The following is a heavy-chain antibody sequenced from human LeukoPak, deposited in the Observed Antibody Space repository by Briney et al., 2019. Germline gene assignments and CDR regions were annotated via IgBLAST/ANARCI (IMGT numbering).Heavy chain of an antibody. D-gene: IGHD3-10*01. CDR2: IKQDGSEK. CDR1: GFTFDDYA. CDR3: ARAGVRLLWFGELLELGAFDI. J-gene: IGHJ3*02. Sequence: GGSLRLSCAASGFTFDDYAMHWVRQAPGKGLEWVANIKQDGSEKYYVDSVKGRFTISRDNAKNSLYLQMNSLRAEDTAVYYCARAGVRLLWFGELLELGAFDIWGQGTMVTVSS. V-gene: IGHV3-7*01.